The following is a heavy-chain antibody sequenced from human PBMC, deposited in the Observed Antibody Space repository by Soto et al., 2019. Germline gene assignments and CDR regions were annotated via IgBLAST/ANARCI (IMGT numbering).Heavy chain of an antibody. Sequence: EVQVLDSGGGLVQPGGSLRLSCAASGFTFTNYPMAWVRQAPAKGLEWVSTISGSGGSTFYADSVKGRFTISRDNSXXTVYLQMNSLRVEDTAVYYCAKRPLKFEGSYFDYWGQGTLVTVSS. D-gene: IGHD3-10*01. CDR2: ISGSGGST. CDR1: GFTFTNYP. V-gene: IGHV3-23*01. J-gene: IGHJ4*02. CDR3: AKRPLKFEGSYFDY.